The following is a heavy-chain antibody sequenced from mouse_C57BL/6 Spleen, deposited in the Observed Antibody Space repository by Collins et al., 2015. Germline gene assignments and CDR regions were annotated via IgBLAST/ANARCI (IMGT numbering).Heavy chain of an antibody. D-gene: IGHD2-10*02. J-gene: IGHJ2*01. CDR1: GFTFSSFG. CDR3: ARFPYGNYYFDY. CDR2: ISSGSSTI. Sequence: DVQLVESGGGLVQPGGSRKLSCAASGFTFSSFGMHWVRQAPEKGLEWVAYISSGSSTIYYADTVKGRFTISRDNPKNTLFLQMTSLRSEDTAMYYCARFPYGNYYFDYWGQGTTLTVSS. V-gene: IGHV5-17*02.